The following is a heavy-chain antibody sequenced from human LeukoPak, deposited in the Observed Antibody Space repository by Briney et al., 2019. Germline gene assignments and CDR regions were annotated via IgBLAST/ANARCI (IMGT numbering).Heavy chain of an antibody. V-gene: IGHV1-18*01. Sequence: ASVKVPCKASGYTFTNYGFHWVRQAPGQGPEWMGWIRVSDGDTKYAQKFQGRVTLTRDTSANTAYMDLWSLRSDDTAVYFCARSGFSFGYHYFDLWGQGTLVTVSS. CDR1: GYTFTNYG. D-gene: IGHD5-18*01. CDR2: IRVSDGDT. J-gene: IGHJ4*02. CDR3: ARSGFSFGYHYFDL.